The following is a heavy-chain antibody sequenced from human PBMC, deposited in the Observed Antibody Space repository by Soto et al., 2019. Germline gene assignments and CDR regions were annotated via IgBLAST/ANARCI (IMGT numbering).Heavy chain of an antibody. CDR1: GYTFTSYY. V-gene: IGHV1-46*03. D-gene: IGHD6-13*01. CDR2: INPSGGST. J-gene: IGHJ3*02. Sequence: GASVKVSCKASGYTFTSYYMHWVRQAPGQGLEWMGIINPSGGSTSYAQKLQGRVTMTRDTSTSTVYMELSSLRSEDTAVYYCAKAAAGIRVAFDIWGQGTMVTVSS. CDR3: AKAAAGIRVAFDI.